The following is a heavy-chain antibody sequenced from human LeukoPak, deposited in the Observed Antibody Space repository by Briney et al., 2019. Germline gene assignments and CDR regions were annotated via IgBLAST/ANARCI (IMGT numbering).Heavy chain of an antibody. CDR3: ALTHLRYFDWLLAIDY. CDR2: ISAYNGNT. J-gene: IGHJ4*02. D-gene: IGHD3-9*01. V-gene: IGHV1-18*04. CDR1: GYAFTSYG. Sequence: ASVKVSCKASGYAFTSYGISWVRQAPGQGLGWVGWISAYNGNTNYAQKLQGRVTMTTDTSTSTAYMELRSLRSDDTAVYYCALTHLRYFDWLLAIDYWGQGTLVTVSS.